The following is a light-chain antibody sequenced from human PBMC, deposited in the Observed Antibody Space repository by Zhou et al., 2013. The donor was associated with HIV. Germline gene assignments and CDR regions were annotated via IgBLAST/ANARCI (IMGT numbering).Light chain of an antibody. V-gene: IGKV1-39*01. J-gene: IGKJ2*01. Sequence: DIQMTQSPSSLSASVGDRVTITCRASQTITTYLNWYQQKPGKAPNLLIFDASTLQSGVPSRFSGSGSGADFTLTINSLQPEDFATYFCQQSYSVPPTFGQGTKLEI. CDR3: QQSYSVPPT. CDR1: QTITTY. CDR2: DAS.